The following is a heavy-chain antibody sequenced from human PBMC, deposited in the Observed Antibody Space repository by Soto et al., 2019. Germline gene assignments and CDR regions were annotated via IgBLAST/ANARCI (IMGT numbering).Heavy chain of an antibody. CDR3: ARSGDDYGSYVDY. J-gene: IGHJ4*02. D-gene: IGHD4-17*01. CDR2: INRSEKT. CDR1: GYSVSDGYY. V-gene: IGHV4-38-2*02. Sequence: LSLTCTVSGYSVSDGYYLGWIRQPPGKGLEWIGSINRSEKTYYNPSLKSRLTISVDTSKNQISLTLSSVTAADTAIYYCARSGDDYGSYVDYWGQGTLVTVSS.